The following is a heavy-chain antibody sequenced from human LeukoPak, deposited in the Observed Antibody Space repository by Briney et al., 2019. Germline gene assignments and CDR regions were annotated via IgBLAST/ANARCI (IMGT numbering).Heavy chain of an antibody. J-gene: IGHJ3*02. V-gene: IGHV4-34*01. Sequence: PSETLSLTCAVYGGSFSGYYWSWVRQPPGKGLGWIGEINHSGSTNYNPSLKSRVTISVDTSKNQFSLKLSSVTAADTAVYYCARGRSPYYYDSSGYYGAFDIWGQGTMVTVSS. CDR3: ARGRSPYYYDSSGYYGAFDI. CDR2: INHSGST. D-gene: IGHD3-22*01. CDR1: GGSFSGYY.